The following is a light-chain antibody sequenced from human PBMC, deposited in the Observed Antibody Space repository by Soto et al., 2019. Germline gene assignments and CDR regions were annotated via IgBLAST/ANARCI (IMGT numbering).Light chain of an antibody. CDR1: DNDVGRYDY. Sequence: QSALTQPPSASGSPGMSVTLSCSGTDNDVGRYDYVSWYQQHPGKAPKLLIYEVSKRPSGVPYRFSASKSGNTASLTVSGLQGEDEADYYCMSYVGGNSVAFGGGTKLTVL. CDR2: EVS. J-gene: IGLJ2*01. CDR3: MSYVGGNSVA. V-gene: IGLV2-8*01.